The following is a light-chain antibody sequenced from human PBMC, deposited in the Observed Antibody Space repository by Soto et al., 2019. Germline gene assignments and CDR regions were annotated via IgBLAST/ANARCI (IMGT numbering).Light chain of an antibody. CDR2: DVS. CDR3: GSYTTSSNYV. J-gene: IGLJ1*01. CDR1: ISDVGSYNY. Sequence: QSVLPQPASVSGSPGQSITISCTGTISDVGSYNYVSWYQQYPGKAPKLMIYDVSTRPSGVSDRFSGSKSGNTASLTISGPRAEDEADYYCGSYTTSSNYVFGTGTKVTVL. V-gene: IGLV2-14*03.